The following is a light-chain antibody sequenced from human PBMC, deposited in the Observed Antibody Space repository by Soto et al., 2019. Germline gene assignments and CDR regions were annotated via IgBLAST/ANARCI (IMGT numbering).Light chain of an antibody. CDR2: KAS. V-gene: IGKV1-5*03. CDR3: QHYNSYSEA. J-gene: IGKJ1*01. Sequence: IQMTQSPSTLSGSVGDRVTITCRASQTISSWLAWYQQKPGKAPKLLIYKASTLRSGVPSRFSGSASGTEFTLTISSLQPDDFGTYYCQHYNSYSEAFGQGTKVDIK. CDR1: QTISSW.